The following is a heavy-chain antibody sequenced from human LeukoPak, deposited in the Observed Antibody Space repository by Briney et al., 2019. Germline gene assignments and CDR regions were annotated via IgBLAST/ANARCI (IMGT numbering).Heavy chain of an antibody. V-gene: IGHV3-74*03. CDR3: ARDYPPD. J-gene: IGHJ4*02. CDR1: GFSFSNSW. Sequence: GGSLRLSCAASGFSFSNSWMHWVRQVPGKGLVWVSRINTDGKTTTYADSVKGRFTISRDNAKSTLYLEMNSLYAGDTAVYFCARDYPPDWGQGTLVAVAA. CDR2: INTDGKTT.